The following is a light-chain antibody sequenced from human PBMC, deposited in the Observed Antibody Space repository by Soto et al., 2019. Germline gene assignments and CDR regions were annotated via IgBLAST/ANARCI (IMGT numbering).Light chain of an antibody. J-gene: IGLJ1*01. CDR1: SSNIGAGYD. Sequence: QSVLTQPPSVSGAPGQRVTISCTGSSSNIGAGYDVHWYQQLPGTAPKLLIYGNSNRPSGVPDRFSGSKSGTSASLAITGLQAEDEAEYYCCSYAGTYTHYVFGTGTKVTVL. CDR3: CSYAGTYTHYV. CDR2: GNS. V-gene: IGLV1-40*01.